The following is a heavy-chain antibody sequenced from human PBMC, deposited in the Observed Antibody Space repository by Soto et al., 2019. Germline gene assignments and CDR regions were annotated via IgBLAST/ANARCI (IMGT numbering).Heavy chain of an antibody. CDR1: GGSFNDFF. CDR2: STHSRRT. J-gene: IGHJ4*02. Sequence: SETLSLTCAVYGGSFNDFFWSWIRQPPGKGLEWIGESTHSRRTNYNPSLKSRVTISVDTSKNQFSLNLSSVTAADTAVYYCARGTSSGTMSYWGQGTLVTVSS. CDR3: ARGTSSGTMSY. D-gene: IGHD1-1*01. V-gene: IGHV4-34*01.